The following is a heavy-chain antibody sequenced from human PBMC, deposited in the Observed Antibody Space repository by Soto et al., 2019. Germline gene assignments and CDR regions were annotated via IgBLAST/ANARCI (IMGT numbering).Heavy chain of an antibody. J-gene: IGHJ6*02. Sequence: GASVKVSCKASGGTFSSYAISWVRQAPGQGLEWMGVIIPIGGRTNYAQKFQGRVTMTRDKSTSTVYMELSSLRSEDTAVYYCARDLPYSSSWYYYYGMDVWGQGTTVTVSS. CDR3: ARDLPYSSSWYYYYGMDV. CDR2: IIPIGGRT. D-gene: IGHD6-13*01. CDR1: GGTFSSYA. V-gene: IGHV1-69*10.